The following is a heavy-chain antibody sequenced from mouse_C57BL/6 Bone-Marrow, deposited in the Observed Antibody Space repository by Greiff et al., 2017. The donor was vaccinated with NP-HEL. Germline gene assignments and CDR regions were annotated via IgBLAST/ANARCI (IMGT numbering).Heavy chain of an antibody. V-gene: IGHV1-69*01. CDR1: GYTFTSYW. Sequence: QVQLQQPGAELVMPGASVKLSCKASGYTFTSYWMHWVKQRPGQGLEWIGEIDPSDSYTNYNQKFKGKSTLTVDKSSSKAYMQLSSLTSEDSAVYYCAREACITTVVAYYFDYWGQGTTLTVSS. CDR2: IDPSDSYT. J-gene: IGHJ2*01. CDR3: AREACITTVVAYYFDY. D-gene: IGHD1-1*01.